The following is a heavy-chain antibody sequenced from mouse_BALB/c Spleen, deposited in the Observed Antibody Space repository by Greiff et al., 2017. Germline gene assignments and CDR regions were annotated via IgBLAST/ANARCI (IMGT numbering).Heavy chain of an antibody. D-gene: IGHD2-3*01. J-gene: IGHJ4*01. CDR2: ISSGGSYT. CDR3: TRDDGYLDY. V-gene: IGHV5-6-4*01. Sequence: EVKLMESGGGLVKPGGSLKLSCAASGFTFSSYTMSWVRQTPEKRLEWVATISSGGSYTYYPDSVKGRFTISRDNAKNTLYLQMSSLKSEDTAMYYCTRDDGYLDYWGQGTSVTVSS. CDR1: GFTFSSYT.